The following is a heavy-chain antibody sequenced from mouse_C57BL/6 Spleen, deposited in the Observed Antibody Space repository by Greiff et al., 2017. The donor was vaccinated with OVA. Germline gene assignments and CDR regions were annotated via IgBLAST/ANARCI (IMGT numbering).Heavy chain of an antibody. V-gene: IGHV5-16*01. Sequence: EVKRVESEGGLVQPGSSMKLSCTASGFTFSDYYMAWVRQVPEKGLEWVANINYDGSSTYYLDSLKSRFIISRDNAKNILYLQMSSLKSEDTATYYCARGYYAMDYWGQGTSVTVSS. CDR2: INYDGSST. CDR3: ARGYYAMDY. J-gene: IGHJ4*01. CDR1: GFTFSDYY.